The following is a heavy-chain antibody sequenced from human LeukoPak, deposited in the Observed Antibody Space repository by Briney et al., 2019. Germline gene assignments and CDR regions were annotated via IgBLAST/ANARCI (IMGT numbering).Heavy chain of an antibody. CDR2: IKQDGSEK. Sequence: GGSLRLSCAASGFTFSTYWMSWVCQTPGKGLEWVANIKQDGSEKHYVDSVKGRFTISRDNAKNSLYLQMNSLGAEDTAVYYCARDSRAYSSDWDVDYWGQGTLVTVSS. CDR1: GFTFSTYW. CDR3: ARDSRAYSSDWDVDY. D-gene: IGHD6-19*01. V-gene: IGHV3-7*01. J-gene: IGHJ4*02.